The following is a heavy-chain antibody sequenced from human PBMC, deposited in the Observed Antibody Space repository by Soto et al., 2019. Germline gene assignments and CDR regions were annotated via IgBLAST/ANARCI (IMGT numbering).Heavy chain of an antibody. J-gene: IGHJ3*02. CDR3: ARDSGTDAFDI. Sequence: ASVKVPCKASGYTFTSYYMHWLRQSPGQGLEWMGIINPSGGSTSYAQKFQGRVTMTRDTSTSTVYMELSSLRSEDTAVYYCARDSGTDAFDIWGQGTMVTVSS. CDR1: GYTFTSYY. V-gene: IGHV1-46*03. CDR2: INPSGGST. D-gene: IGHD1-26*01.